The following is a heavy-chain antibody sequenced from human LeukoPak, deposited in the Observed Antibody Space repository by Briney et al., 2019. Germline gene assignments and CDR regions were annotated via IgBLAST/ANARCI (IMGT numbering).Heavy chain of an antibody. J-gene: IGHJ4*02. CDR3: ATETNGRHYDY. D-gene: IGHD1-14*01. CDR2: IGPTGSDR. Sequence: GGTLRLSCTASGLTFSTSGFNWVRQAPGKGLEWVASIGPTGSDRYHADSIKGRFTISRDNANNFLYLQMNSLRAEDTAVYYCATETNGRHYDYWGQGTLLTVSS. CDR1: GLTFSTSG. V-gene: IGHV3-21*06.